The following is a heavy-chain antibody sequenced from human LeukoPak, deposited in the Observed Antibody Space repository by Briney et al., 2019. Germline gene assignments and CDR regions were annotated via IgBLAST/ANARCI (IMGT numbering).Heavy chain of an antibody. CDR3: ARASAEYQLLYSVGWFDP. CDR1: GGTFSSYT. Sequence: GASVKVSCKASGGTFSSYTISWVRQAPGQGLESMGRIIPILGIANYAQKFQGRVTITADKSTSTAYMELSSLRSEDTAVYYCARASAEYQLLYSVGWFDPWGQGTLVTVSS. V-gene: IGHV1-69*02. J-gene: IGHJ5*02. D-gene: IGHD2-2*02. CDR2: IIPILGIA.